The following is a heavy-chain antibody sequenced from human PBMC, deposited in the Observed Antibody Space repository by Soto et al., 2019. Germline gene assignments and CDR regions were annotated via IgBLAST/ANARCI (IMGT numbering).Heavy chain of an antibody. Sequence: GGSLRLSCAASGFTFSSYAMHWVRQAPGKGLEWVAVISYDGSNKYYADSVKGRFTISRDNSKNTLYPQMNSLRAEDTAVYYCARTYIVVVPPAALEGDYWGQGTLVTVSS. J-gene: IGHJ4*02. CDR1: GFTFSSYA. D-gene: IGHD2-2*01. V-gene: IGHV3-30-3*01. CDR3: ARTYIVVVPPAALEGDY. CDR2: ISYDGSNK.